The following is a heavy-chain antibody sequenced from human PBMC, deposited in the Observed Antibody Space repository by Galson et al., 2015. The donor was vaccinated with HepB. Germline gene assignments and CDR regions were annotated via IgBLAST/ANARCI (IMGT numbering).Heavy chain of an antibody. CDR1: GYTFTSYA. V-gene: IGHV1-3*01. Sequence: SVKVSCKASGYTFTSYAMHWVRQAPGQRLEWMGWINAGNGNTKYSQKFQGRVTITRDTSASTAYMELSSLRSEDTAVYYCARAKVYYDILTGYYRPYYYGMDVWGQGTTVTVSS. CDR2: INAGNGNT. CDR3: ARAKVYYDILTGYYRPYYYGMDV. D-gene: IGHD3-9*01. J-gene: IGHJ6*02.